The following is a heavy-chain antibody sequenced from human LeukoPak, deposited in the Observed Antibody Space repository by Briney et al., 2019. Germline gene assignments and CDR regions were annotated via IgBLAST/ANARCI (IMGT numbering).Heavy chain of an antibody. CDR1: GFTFNYYW. J-gene: IGHJ4*02. CDR3: ATSAGAAGTA. CDR2: INEDGSVK. D-gene: IGHD1-1*01. Sequence: GGSLRLYCAASGFTFNYYWMSWVRQAPGKGLGWVANINEDGSVKHYVDSVKGRFTISRDNAKNSVYLHMTGLRAEDTAVYYCATSAGAAGTAWGQGILVTVSS. V-gene: IGHV3-7*03.